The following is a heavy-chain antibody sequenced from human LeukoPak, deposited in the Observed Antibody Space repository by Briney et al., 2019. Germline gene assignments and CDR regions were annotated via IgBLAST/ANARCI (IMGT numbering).Heavy chain of an antibody. D-gene: IGHD3-10*01. CDR1: GFTFSSYW. CDR3: ARGGLLWFGELDYYYYYYMDV. Sequence: GGSLRLSCAASGFTFSSYWMSWVRQAPGKGLEWVSAISGSGGSTYYADSVKGRFTISRDNSKNTLYLQMNSLRAEDTAVYYCARGGLLWFGELDYYYYYYMDVWGKGTTVTISS. V-gene: IGHV3-23*01. J-gene: IGHJ6*03. CDR2: ISGSGGST.